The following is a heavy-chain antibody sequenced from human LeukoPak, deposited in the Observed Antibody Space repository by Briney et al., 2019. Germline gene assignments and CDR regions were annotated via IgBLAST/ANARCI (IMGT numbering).Heavy chain of an antibody. V-gene: IGHV1-3*01. CDR2: INAGNGNT. Sequence: ASVKVSCKASGYTFTSYAMHWVRQAPGQRLEWTGWINAGNGNTKYSQKFQGRVTITRDTSASTAYMELSSLRSEDTAVYYCARDKGPPRRVAGHFDYWGQGTPVTVSS. CDR3: ARDKGPPRRVAGHFDY. J-gene: IGHJ4*02. D-gene: IGHD6-19*01. CDR1: GYTFTSYA.